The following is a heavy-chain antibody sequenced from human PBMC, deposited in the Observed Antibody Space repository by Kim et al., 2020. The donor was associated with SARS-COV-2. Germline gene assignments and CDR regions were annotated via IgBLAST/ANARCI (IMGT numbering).Heavy chain of an antibody. D-gene: IGHD6-13*01. CDR3: AKAQYSSSWSLLDY. Sequence: ADSLKGRFTNSRDNHRNPLSLQMNSLRAEDTAVYYCAKAQYSSSWSLLDYWGQGTLVTVSS. J-gene: IGHJ4*02. V-gene: IGHV3-23*01.